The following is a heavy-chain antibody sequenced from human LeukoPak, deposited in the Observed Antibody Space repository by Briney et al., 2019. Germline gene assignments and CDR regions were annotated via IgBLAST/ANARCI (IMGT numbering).Heavy chain of an antibody. CDR1: GFTVSSYY. CDR3: ARGGVNYWNPRY. J-gene: IGHJ4*02. D-gene: IGHD1-1*01. CDR2: LYTGGTT. Sequence: GGSLRLSCVTSGFTVSSYYMSWVRQAPGKGLEWVSLLYTGGTTYYADSVEGRFTISRDDSKNTIYLQMNTLRAEDTAVYYCARGGVNYWNPRYWGQGTLVTVSS. V-gene: IGHV3-53*01.